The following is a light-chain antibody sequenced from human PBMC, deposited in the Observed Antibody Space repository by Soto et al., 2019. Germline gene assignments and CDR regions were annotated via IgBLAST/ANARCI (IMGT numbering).Light chain of an antibody. Sequence: QSVLTQPPSASGSPGQSVTISCTGTSNDVGGHNYVSWYQQRPGKAPTLLIYEISKRPSGVPDRFSGSKSGSTASLTVSGFQAADEAQYYCSSYAGGNNLVFGGGTKLTVL. J-gene: IGLJ2*01. V-gene: IGLV2-8*01. CDR1: SNDVGGHNY. CDR3: SSYAGGNNLV. CDR2: EIS.